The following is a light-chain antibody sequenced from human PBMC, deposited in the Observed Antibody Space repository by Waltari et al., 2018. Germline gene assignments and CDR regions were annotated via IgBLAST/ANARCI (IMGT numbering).Light chain of an antibody. J-gene: IGKJ3*01. CDR1: QGISSY. V-gene: IGKV1-9*01. CDR3: QQLNTLFT. Sequence: DIQLTQSPSFLSASVGDRVTITCRASQGISSYLAWYQQKPGKAPKLLIYAASPLQSGVPSRFSGSGSGTEFTLTISSLQPEDFATYYCQQLNTLFTFGPGTKVDIK. CDR2: AAS.